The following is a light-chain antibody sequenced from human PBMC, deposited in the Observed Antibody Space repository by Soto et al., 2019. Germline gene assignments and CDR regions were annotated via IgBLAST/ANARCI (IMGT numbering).Light chain of an antibody. J-gene: IGKJ1*01. CDR3: PQYHSHPCT. CDR1: QGISNY. V-gene: IGKV1-27*01. CDR2: AAS. Sequence: DIQMTQSPSSLSASVGDMVTITCRASQGISNYLAWYQHKPGKVPKLLIYAASTLQSGVPSRFSGSGSGTDFTLTISRLQHEDVATYSCPQYHSHPCTSGQGNKVEIK.